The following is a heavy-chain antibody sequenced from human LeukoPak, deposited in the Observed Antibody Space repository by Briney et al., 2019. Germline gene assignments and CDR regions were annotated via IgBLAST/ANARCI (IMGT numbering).Heavy chain of an antibody. V-gene: IGHV3-53*01. Sequence: GGSLRLSCAASGFIVSSNYMSWVRQAPGKGLEWVSAIFSGGNTYYADSVKGRFTISRDNSKNTLYLQMNSLRAEDTAVYYCAKDYPEVYDSSGYYYYYGMDVWGQGTTVTVSS. CDR1: GFIVSSNY. CDR2: IFSGGNT. J-gene: IGHJ6*02. CDR3: AKDYPEVYDSSGYYYYYGMDV. D-gene: IGHD3-22*01.